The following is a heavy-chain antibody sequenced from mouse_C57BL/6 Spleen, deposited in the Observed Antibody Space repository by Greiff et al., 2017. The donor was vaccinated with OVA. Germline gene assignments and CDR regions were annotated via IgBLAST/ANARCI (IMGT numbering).Heavy chain of an antibody. D-gene: IGHD3-3*01. CDR1: GYTFTSYW. Sequence: QVQLKQSGAELVKPGASVKMSCKASGYTFTSYWITWVKQRPGQGLEWIGDIYPGSGSTNYNEKFKSKATLTVDTSSSTAYMQLSSLTSEDSAVYYCARSNSYVEDYWGQGTSVTVSS. CDR3: ARSNSYVEDY. CDR2: IYPGSGST. V-gene: IGHV1-55*01. J-gene: IGHJ4*01.